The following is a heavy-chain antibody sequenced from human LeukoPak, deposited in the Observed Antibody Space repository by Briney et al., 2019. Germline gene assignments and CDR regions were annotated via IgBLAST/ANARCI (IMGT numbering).Heavy chain of an antibody. V-gene: IGHV3-74*01. CDR2: TSPDGSGT. CDR1: GFTFSSYW. CDR3: ARDVQVYWYFDL. D-gene: IGHD1-1*01. Sequence: GGSLRLSCAASGFTFSSYWMHWVRQAPGKGLMWVSRTSPDGSGTVYADAVKGRFTISRDNAKNTLHLQMNSLTAEDTAVYYCARDVQVYWYFDLWGRGTLVTVSS. J-gene: IGHJ2*01.